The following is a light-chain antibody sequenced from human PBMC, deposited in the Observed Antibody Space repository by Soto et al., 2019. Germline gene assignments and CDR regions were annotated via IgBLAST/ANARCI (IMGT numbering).Light chain of an antibody. V-gene: IGLV1-40*01. J-gene: IGLJ2*01. CDR3: QSYDSSLSGSK. Sequence: QSVLTQPPSVSGAPGQRVTISCTGSSSNIGAGYDVHWYQQLPGTAPKLLIYGNSNRPSGVPDRFSGSKSGTSAPLAITGLQAEDEADYYCQSYDSSLSGSKFGGGTKVTVL. CDR1: SSNIGAGYD. CDR2: GNS.